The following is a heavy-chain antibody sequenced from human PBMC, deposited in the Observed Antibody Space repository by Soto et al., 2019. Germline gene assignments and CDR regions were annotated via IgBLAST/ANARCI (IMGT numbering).Heavy chain of an antibody. CDR1: GGTFSSYT. D-gene: IGHD3-10*01. CDR2: IIPILGIA. V-gene: IGHV1-69*02. Sequence: QVQLVQSGAEVKKPGSSVKVSCKASGGTFSSYTISWVRQAPGQGLEWMGRIIPILGIANYAQKFQGRVTITADKSTSTAYMELSSLSSEDTGVYYCATTGVLGVTQRYYYYGMDVWGQGTTVTVSS. J-gene: IGHJ6*02. CDR3: ATTGVLGVTQRYYYYGMDV.